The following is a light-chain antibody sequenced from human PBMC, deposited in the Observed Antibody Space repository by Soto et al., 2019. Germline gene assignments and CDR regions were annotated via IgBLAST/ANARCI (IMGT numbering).Light chain of an antibody. Sequence: EIVLPQSPGTLSLSPGERATLSCRASQSVSNMYLGWYQQKPCQAPRLLIYATSSSATGIPDRFIGSGSGTDFILTITSLEPEELAVYYCQDYGSLPRTFGQGTKVEVK. J-gene: IGKJ1*01. CDR2: ATS. CDR3: QDYGSLPRT. CDR1: QSVSNMY. V-gene: IGKV3-20*01.